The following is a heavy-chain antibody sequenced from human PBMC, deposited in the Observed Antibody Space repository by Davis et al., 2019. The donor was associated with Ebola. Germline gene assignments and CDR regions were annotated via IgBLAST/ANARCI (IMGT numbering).Heavy chain of an antibody. CDR1: GYSFTGYY. V-gene: IGHV1-2*02. Sequence: ASVKVSCKASGYSFTGYYMHWVRQAPGQGLEWMGWINPNSGGTNYAQKFQGRVTLTRDTSINTAFTELSSLKYDDTAIYYCTRLYSVVIPFDSWGQGTLVTVSS. CDR3: TRLYSVVIPFDS. CDR2: INPNSGGT. J-gene: IGHJ5*01. D-gene: IGHD2-2*01.